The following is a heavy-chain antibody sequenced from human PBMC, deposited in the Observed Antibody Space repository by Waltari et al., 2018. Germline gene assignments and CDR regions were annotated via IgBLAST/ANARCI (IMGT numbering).Heavy chain of an antibody. Sequence: QVQLVQSGAEVKKPGASVKVSCKASGYTFTGYYIHWVRQAPVHGLVWIGWSNPNSGGTNYAQKFQGRVTMTRDTSISTAYMELSRLRSDDTAVYYCARGYCSSTSCPDYYYYYGMDVWGQGTTVTVSS. CDR1: GYTFTGYY. CDR3: ARGYCSSTSCPDYYYYYGMDV. D-gene: IGHD2-2*01. J-gene: IGHJ6*02. CDR2: SNPNSGGT. V-gene: IGHV1-2*02.